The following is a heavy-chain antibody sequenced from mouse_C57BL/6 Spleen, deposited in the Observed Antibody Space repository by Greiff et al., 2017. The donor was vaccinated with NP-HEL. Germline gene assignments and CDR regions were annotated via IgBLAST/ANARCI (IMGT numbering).Heavy chain of an antibody. D-gene: IGHD2-5*01. CDR3: ARRPRLSYSIFAY. Sequence: DVKLVESGGGLVKPGGSLKLSCAASGFTFSSYTMSWVRQTPEKRLEWVATISGGGGNTYYLDSVKGRFTISRDNAKNTLYLQMSRLRSEDTALYYCARRPRLSYSIFAYWGQGTLVTVSA. J-gene: IGHJ3*01. V-gene: IGHV5-9*01. CDR1: GFTFSSYT. CDR2: ISGGGGNT.